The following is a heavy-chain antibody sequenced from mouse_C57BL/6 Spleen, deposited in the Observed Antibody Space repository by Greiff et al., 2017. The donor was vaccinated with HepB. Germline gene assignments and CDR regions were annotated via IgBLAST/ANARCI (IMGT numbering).Heavy chain of an antibody. CDR1: GYTFTSYW. Sequence: QVQLQQPGAELVMPGASVKLSCKASGYTFTSYWMHWVKQRPGQGLEWIGEIDPSDSYTNYNQKFKGKSTLTVDKSSSTAYMQLSSLTSEDSAVYYCARTSYYYGSSLYAMDYWGQGTSVTVSS. V-gene: IGHV1-69*01. J-gene: IGHJ4*01. CDR2: IDPSDSYT. CDR3: ARTSYYYGSSLYAMDY. D-gene: IGHD1-1*01.